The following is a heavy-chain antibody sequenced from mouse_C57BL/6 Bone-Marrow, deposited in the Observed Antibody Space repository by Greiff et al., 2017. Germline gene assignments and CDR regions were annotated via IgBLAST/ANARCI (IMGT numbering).Heavy chain of an antibody. CDR3: ARDWDDAMGY. V-gene: IGHV1-18*01. Sequence: VQLQQSGPELVKPGASVKIPCKASGYTFTDYNMDWVKQSHGKGLEWIGDINPNNGGTIYNQKFKGKATLTVDTSSSTAYMQLSSLTSEDTADYYSARDWDDAMGYWGQGTSVTVSS. CDR1: GYTFTDYN. J-gene: IGHJ4*01. CDR2: INPNNGGT. D-gene: IGHD4-1*01.